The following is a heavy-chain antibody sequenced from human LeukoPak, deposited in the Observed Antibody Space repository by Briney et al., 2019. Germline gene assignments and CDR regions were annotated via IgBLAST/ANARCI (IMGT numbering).Heavy chain of an antibody. D-gene: IGHD2-2*01. CDR2: ISWNSGSI. J-gene: IGHJ3*02. CDR1: GFTFDDYA. V-gene: IGHV3-9*01. Sequence: GGSLRLSCAASGFTFDDYAMHWVRQAPGKGLEWVSGISWNSGSIGYADSVKGRFTISRDNAKNSLYLQMNSLRAEDTALYYCAKAGRYCSSTSRPDAFDIWGQGTMVTVSS. CDR3: AKAGRYCSSTSRPDAFDI.